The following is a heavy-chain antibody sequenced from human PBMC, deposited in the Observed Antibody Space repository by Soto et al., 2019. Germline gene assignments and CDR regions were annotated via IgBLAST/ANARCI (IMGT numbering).Heavy chain of an antibody. CDR3: ARDGVFWSGYYRDEEVAEAFDI. CDR1: GYTFTSYG. D-gene: IGHD3-3*01. J-gene: IGHJ3*02. V-gene: IGHV1-18*01. CDR2: ISAYNGNT. Sequence: ASVKVSCKASGYTFTSYGISWVRQAPGQGLEWMGWISAYNGNTNYAQKLQGRVTMTTDTSTSTAYMELRSLRSDDTAVYYCARDGVFWSGYYRDEEVAEAFDIWGKGKMVPVSS.